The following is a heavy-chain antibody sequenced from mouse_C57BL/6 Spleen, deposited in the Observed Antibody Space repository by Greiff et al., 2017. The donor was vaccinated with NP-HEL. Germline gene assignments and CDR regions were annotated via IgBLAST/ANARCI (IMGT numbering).Heavy chain of an antibody. Sequence: EVMLVESGGGLVKPGGSLKLSCAASGFTFSSYAMSWVRQTPEKRLEWVATISDGGSYTYYPDNVKGRFTISRDNAKNNLYLQMSHLKSEDTAMYYCARDLGPYYFDYWGQGTTLTVSS. J-gene: IGHJ2*01. D-gene: IGHD4-1*01. CDR1: GFTFSSYA. CDR2: ISDGGSYT. V-gene: IGHV5-4*01. CDR3: ARDLGPYYFDY.